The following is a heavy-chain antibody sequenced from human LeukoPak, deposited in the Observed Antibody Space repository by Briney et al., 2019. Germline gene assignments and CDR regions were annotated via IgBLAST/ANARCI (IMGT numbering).Heavy chain of an antibody. V-gene: IGHV3-23*01. J-gene: IGHJ4*02. D-gene: IGHD3-22*01. CDR3: AKVPGSTLMIARRDFDY. CDR2: ISGSGGST. Sequence: GGSLRLSCAASGFTFSSYAMSWVRQAPGKGLEWVSAISGSGGSTYYADSVKGRFTISRDNSKNTLCLQMNSLRAEDTAVYYCAKVPGSTLMIARRDFDYWGQGTLVTVSS. CDR1: GFTFSSYA.